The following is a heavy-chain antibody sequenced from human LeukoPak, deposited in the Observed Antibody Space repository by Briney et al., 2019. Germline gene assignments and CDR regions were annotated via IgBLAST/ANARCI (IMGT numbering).Heavy chain of an antibody. CDR2: INPSGGST. J-gene: IGHJ6*02. CDR1: GYTLTELS. CDR3: ARRIAAAGDYYYGMDV. Sequence: ASVKVSCKVSGYTLTELSMHWVRQAPGQGLEWMGIINPSGGSTSYAQKFQGRVTMTRDTSTSTVYMELSSLRSEDTAVYYCARRIAAAGDYYYGMDVWGQGTTVTVSS. V-gene: IGHV1-46*01. D-gene: IGHD6-13*01.